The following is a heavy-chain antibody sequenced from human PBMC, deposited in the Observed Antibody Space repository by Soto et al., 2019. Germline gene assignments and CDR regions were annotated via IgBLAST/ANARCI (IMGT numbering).Heavy chain of an antibody. Sequence: QVQLVQSGAEEKKPGASVKVSCKASGYTFTSYSMHWVRQAPGQRLEWMGWIHGNDGSTRYSQNFQGRVTFTRDTSASTDYMELRSLRSEDTAVYYCARPMNYNDYLDYWGQGTLVTVSS. CDR1: GYTFTSYS. V-gene: IGHV1-3*05. CDR2: IHGNDGST. CDR3: ARPMNYNDYLDY. D-gene: IGHD3-10*01. J-gene: IGHJ4*02.